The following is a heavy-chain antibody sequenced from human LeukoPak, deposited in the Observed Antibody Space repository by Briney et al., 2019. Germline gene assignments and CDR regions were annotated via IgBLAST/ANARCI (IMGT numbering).Heavy chain of an antibody. CDR2: INHSGST. CDR3: ARASSGWYEAPYYFDY. Sequence: PGGSLRLSCAASGFTVSSNYMSWIRQPPGKGLEWIGEINHSGSTNYNPSLKSRVTISVDTSKNQFSLKLSSVTAADTAVYYCARASSGWYEAPYYFDYSGQGTLVTVSS. CDR1: GFTVSSNY. D-gene: IGHD6-19*01. V-gene: IGHV4-34*01. J-gene: IGHJ4*02.